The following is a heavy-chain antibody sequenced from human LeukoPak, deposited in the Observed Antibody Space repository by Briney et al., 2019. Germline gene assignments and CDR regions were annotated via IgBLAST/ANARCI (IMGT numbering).Heavy chain of an antibody. CDR2: IYYSGST. Sequence: PSETLSLTCTVSGGSISSSSYYWGWIRQSPGKGLEWIGSIYYSGSTYYNPSLKSRVTISVDTSKNQFSLKLSSVTAADTAVYYRARLEMEQWPIDYWGQGTLVTVSS. V-gene: IGHV4-39*01. D-gene: IGHD6-19*01. J-gene: IGHJ4*02. CDR1: GGSISSSSYY. CDR3: ARLEMEQWPIDY.